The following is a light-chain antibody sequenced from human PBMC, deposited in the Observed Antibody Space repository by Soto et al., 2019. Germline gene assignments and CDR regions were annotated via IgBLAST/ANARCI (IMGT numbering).Light chain of an antibody. Sequence: EIVLTQSPGTLSLSPGEIASLSCMASQSVSSSYLAWYQQKPGQAPRLLIYGASSRATGIPDRFSGSGSGTDFTLTISRLEPEDSVVYYCQQYGSSPRTFGQGTKVDIK. CDR3: QQYGSSPRT. J-gene: IGKJ1*01. V-gene: IGKV3-20*01. CDR2: GAS. CDR1: QSVSSSY.